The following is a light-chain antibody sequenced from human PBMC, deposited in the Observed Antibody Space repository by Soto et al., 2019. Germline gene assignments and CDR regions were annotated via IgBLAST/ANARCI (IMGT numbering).Light chain of an antibody. CDR2: GAY. V-gene: IGKV3-20*01. J-gene: IGKJ1*01. CDR1: QTIRSNY. CDR3: QQYGSSPWT. Sequence: ETVLTQSPGTLSLSPGERATLSCRASQTIRSNYFSWYRQPPGQAPLLIIYGAYNRATGIAYRFSGSGSGTDFTLIISRLEPEDFALYYWQQYGSSPWTFGQGTKVEIK.